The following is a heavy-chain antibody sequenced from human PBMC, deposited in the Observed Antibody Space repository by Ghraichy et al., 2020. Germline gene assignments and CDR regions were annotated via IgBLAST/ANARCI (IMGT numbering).Heavy chain of an antibody. V-gene: IGHV4-38-2*01. CDR1: GYSISSGYY. D-gene: IGHD3-22*01. Sequence: SETLSLTCAVSGYSISSGYYWGWIRQPPGKGLEWIGSIYHSGSTYYNPSLKSRVTISVDTSKNQFSLKLSSVTAADTAVYYCAMIVVAGDAFDIWGQGTMVTVSS. CDR3: AMIVVAGDAFDI. CDR2: IYHSGST. J-gene: IGHJ3*02.